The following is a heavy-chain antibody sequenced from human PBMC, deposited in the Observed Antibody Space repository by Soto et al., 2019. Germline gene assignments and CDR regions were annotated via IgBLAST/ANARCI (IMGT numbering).Heavy chain of an antibody. V-gene: IGHV3-64D*06. D-gene: IGHD5-18*01. CDR2: ISSNGGST. J-gene: IGHJ5*02. Sequence: HPGGSLRLSCSASGFTFSSYAMHWVRQAPGKGLEYVSAISSNGGSTYYADSVKGRFTISRDNSKNTLYLQMSSLRAEDTAVYYCVKRKERGSSYGSLNWLDPWGQGTLVTVYS. CDR3: VKRKERGSSYGSLNWLDP. CDR1: GFTFSSYA.